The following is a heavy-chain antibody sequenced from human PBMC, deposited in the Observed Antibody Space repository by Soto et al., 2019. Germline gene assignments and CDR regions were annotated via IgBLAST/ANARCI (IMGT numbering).Heavy chain of an antibody. CDR1: GYTFTSYY. V-gene: IGHV1-46*01. D-gene: IGHD3-3*01. Sequence: ASVKVSCKASGYTFTSYYMHWVRQAPGQGLEWMGIINPSGGSTSYAQKFQGRVTMTRDTSTSTVYMELSSLRSEDTAVYYCARELYSSRRITIFGVVKSPRDAFDIWGQGTMVTVSS. J-gene: IGHJ3*02. CDR3: ARELYSSRRITIFGVVKSPRDAFDI. CDR2: INPSGGST.